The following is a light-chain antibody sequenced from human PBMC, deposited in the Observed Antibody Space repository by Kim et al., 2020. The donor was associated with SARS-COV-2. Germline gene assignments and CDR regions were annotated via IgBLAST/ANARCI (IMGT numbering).Light chain of an antibody. CDR1: KLGDKY. Sequence: SYELTQPPSVSVSPGQTANISCSGDKLGDKYACWYQQKASQSPVVVIYQDSRRPSGIPERFSGSNSGNTATLTISGTQAMDEADYYCQAWDSNTVVFGGG. CDR3: QAWDSNTVV. V-gene: IGLV3-1*01. J-gene: IGLJ2*01. CDR2: QDS.